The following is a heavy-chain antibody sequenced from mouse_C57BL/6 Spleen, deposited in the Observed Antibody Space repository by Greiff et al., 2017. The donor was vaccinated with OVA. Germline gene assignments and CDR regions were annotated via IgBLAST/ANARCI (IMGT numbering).Heavy chain of an antibody. CDR1: GYAFSSSW. CDR2: IYPGDGDT. Sequence: QVQLQQSGPELVKPGASVKISCKASGYAFSSSWMNWVKQRPGKGLEWIGRIYPGDGDTNYNGKFKGKATLTADKSSSTAYMQLSSLTSEDSAVYFCAPEPRYYFDYWGQGTTLTVSS. V-gene: IGHV1-82*01. J-gene: IGHJ2*01. CDR3: APEPRYYFDY.